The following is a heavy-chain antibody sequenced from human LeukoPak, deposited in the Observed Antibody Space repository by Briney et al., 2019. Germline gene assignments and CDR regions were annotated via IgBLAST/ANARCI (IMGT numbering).Heavy chain of an antibody. D-gene: IGHD6-19*01. V-gene: IGHV3-48*03. Sequence: GGSLRLSCAASGFTFSSYEMNWVRQAPGKGLEWVSYISSSGSTIYYADSVKGRFTISRDNAKNSLYLQMNSLRAEDTAVYYCARERGSGWYKDYWGQGTLVTVSS. J-gene: IGHJ4*02. CDR1: GFTFSSYE. CDR3: ARERGSGWYKDY. CDR2: ISSSGSTI.